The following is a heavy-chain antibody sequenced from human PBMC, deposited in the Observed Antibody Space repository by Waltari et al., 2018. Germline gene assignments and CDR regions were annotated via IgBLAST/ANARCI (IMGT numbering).Heavy chain of an antibody. CDR3: AKDLSSSWHDFDY. CDR1: GFTFTTYW. CDR2: INSDGSGT. D-gene: IGHD6-13*01. V-gene: IGHV3-74*01. J-gene: IGHJ4*02. Sequence: EVELVESGGGLVQPGGSLRLSCAASGFTFTTYWMHWVRQAPGKGLVWFSRINSDGSGTSYADSVQGRYTISRDNAKNTVFLQMNSLRAEDTAVYYCAKDLSSSWHDFDYWGQGTLVTVSS.